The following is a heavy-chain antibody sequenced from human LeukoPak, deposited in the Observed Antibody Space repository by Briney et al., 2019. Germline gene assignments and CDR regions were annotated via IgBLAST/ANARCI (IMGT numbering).Heavy chain of an antibody. D-gene: IGHD3-22*01. Sequence: GGSLRLSCAASGFTFSGYAMSWVRQALGKGLEWVSAISIDGSHTYYADSVKGRFTISRDNSKNTLYLQMNSLRAEETAVYYCAKSYDTSGRRAFDIWGQGTMVTVSS. J-gene: IGHJ3*02. V-gene: IGHV3-23*01. CDR1: GFTFSGYA. CDR3: AKSYDTSGRRAFDI. CDR2: ISIDGSHT.